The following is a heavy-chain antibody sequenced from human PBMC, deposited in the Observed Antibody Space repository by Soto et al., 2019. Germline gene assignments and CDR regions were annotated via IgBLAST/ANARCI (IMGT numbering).Heavy chain of an antibody. J-gene: IGHJ4*02. CDR2: ISSGGTTI. D-gene: IGHD6-19*01. V-gene: IGHV3-48*03. CDR3: ASRVPVAGPDY. CDR1: GFTFSTYE. Sequence: PGGSLRLSCAASGFTFSTYEMNWVRQAPGKGLEWVSYISSGGTTIYYADSVKGRFTISRDNAKNSLYLQMDSLRAEDTAVYYCASRVPVAGPDYWGQGTPVTVSS.